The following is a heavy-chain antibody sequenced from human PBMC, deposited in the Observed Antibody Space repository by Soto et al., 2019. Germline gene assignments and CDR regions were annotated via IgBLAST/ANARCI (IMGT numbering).Heavy chain of an antibody. Sequence: EVQLVESGGKLVQPGGSLTLSCAASGFTFKNHWMHWVRQAPGKGPVWVSRIHYDGSNTRYADSVNGRFTISRDNAKNPLYLHLSSLKVDDTAVYYCARDWYHFSSGSARGGHWYFDLWGRGTLVTVSS. CDR2: IHYDGSNT. CDR1: GFTFKNHW. D-gene: IGHD3-10*01. CDR3: ARDWYHFSSGSARGGHWYFDL. V-gene: IGHV3-74*01. J-gene: IGHJ2*01.